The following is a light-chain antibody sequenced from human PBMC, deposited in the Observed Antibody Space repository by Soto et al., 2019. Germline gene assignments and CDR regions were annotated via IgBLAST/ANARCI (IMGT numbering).Light chain of an antibody. V-gene: IGKV1-5*01. J-gene: IGKJ5*01. Sequence: DIQMTQSPSSLSPSVVDRFTITCLASRRMSDGLAWYQQKPGKAPELLIFDASNLKSGVSSRFSGSGSGTEFTLTISRLQPDDVATYYCLQYSSHSWTFGQGTRLEI. CDR2: DAS. CDR3: LQYSSHSWT. CDR1: RRMSDG.